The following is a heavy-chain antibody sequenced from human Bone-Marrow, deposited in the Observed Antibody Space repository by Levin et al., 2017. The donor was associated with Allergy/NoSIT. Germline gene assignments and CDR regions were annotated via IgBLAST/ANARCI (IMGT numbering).Heavy chain of an antibody. D-gene: IGHD6-19*01. CDR2: IYHSGST. V-gene: IGHV4-38-2*01. J-gene: IGHJ5*02. CDR1: GYSISSGYY. Sequence: PGGSLRLSCAVSGYSISSGYYWGWIRQPPGKGLEWIGSIYHSGSTYYNPSLKSRVTISVDTSKNQFSLKLSSVTAADTAVYYCARAVAVAGTRRGRDWFDPWGQGTLVTVSS. CDR3: ARAVAVAGTRRGRDWFDP.